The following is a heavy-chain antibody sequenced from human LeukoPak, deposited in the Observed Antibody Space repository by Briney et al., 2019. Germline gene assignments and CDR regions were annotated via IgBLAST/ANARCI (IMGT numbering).Heavy chain of an antibody. CDR3: ARDSPSGSNWRSEPTFDF. Sequence: GGSLTLLCSASGLPYSTYWMIWLRQAPGKGVEWVAYIKQYESTTYYVDSVKGRFTISRDNAKNSLYLQMNSLRVDDTAVYYCARDSPSGSNWRSEPTFDFWGQGNLVTVSS. CDR1: GLPYSTYW. J-gene: IGHJ4*02. D-gene: IGHD3-10*01. V-gene: IGHV3-7*04. CDR2: IKQYESTT.